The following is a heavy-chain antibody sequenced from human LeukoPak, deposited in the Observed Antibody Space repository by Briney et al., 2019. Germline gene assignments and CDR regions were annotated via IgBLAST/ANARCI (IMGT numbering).Heavy chain of an antibody. CDR3: ARGPLYIRYAAPLFDY. J-gene: IGHJ4*02. D-gene: IGHD3-9*01. CDR2: IYPVDSDT. Sequence: ESLKISCKGSGFTFTIYCIGWVRQMPGKGLEWMGIIYPVDSDTRYSPSFQGQVTISADKSISTAYLQWSSLKASDTAMYYCARGPLYIRYAAPLFDYWGQGTLVTVSS. CDR1: GFTFTIYC. V-gene: IGHV5-51*01.